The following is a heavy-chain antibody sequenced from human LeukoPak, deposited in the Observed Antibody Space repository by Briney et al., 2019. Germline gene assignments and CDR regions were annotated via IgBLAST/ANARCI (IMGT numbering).Heavy chain of an antibody. CDR3: ARRRDGYNFRDAFDI. CDR2: ISSSGSTI. J-gene: IGHJ3*02. Sequence: GGSLRLSCAASGFTFSDYYMSWIRQAPGKGLEWVSYISSSGSTIYYADSVKGRFTISRDNAKNSLYLQMNSLRAEDTAVYYCARRRDGYNFRDAFDIWGQGTTVTVSS. CDR1: GFTFSDYY. D-gene: IGHD5-24*01. V-gene: IGHV3-11*01.